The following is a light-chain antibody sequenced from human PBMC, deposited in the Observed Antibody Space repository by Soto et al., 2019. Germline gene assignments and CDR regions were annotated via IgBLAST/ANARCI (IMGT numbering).Light chain of an antibody. J-gene: IGLJ2*01. CDR3: AAWDDRLKAVI. CDR2: YDD. Sequence: QSVLTQPPSVSGAPRQRVTISCYGSSSNIGNYAVEWYQQLPGKAPKVLVYYDDLLPPGVSDRFSGSKSGTSASLAISGLQSEDEADIYCAAWDDRLKAVIFGGGTKLTVL. V-gene: IGLV1-36*01. CDR1: SSNIGNYA.